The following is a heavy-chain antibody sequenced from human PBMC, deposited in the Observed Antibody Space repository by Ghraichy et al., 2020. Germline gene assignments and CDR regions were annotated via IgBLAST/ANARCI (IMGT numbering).Heavy chain of an antibody. CDR1: GGSISSGGYY. J-gene: IGHJ3*02. CDR3: ARVQNGIAAAGTEDPNAFDI. CDR2: IYYSGST. Sequence: TLSLTCTVSGGSISSGGYYWSWIRQHPGKGLEWIGYIYYSGSTYYNPSLKSRVTISVDTSKNQFSLKLSSVTAADTAVYYCARVQNGIAAAGTEDPNAFDIWGQGTMVTVSS. V-gene: IGHV4-31*03. D-gene: IGHD6-13*01.